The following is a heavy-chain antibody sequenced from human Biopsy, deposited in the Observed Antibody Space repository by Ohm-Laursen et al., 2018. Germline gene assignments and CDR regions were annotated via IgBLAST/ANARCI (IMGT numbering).Heavy chain of an antibody. V-gene: IGHV1-69*17. CDR3: ATDARWDPSLDAFHV. D-gene: IGHD1-26*01. J-gene: IGHJ3*01. CDR1: GATVTSYA. CDR2: IIPFTGVT. Sequence: SSVKVSCKVSGATVTSYAISWVRQAPGQGLEWMGGIIPFTGVTNYAQNFQGKVTISADKSPPTVYVELSTLKPDDTAVYYCATDARWDPSLDAFHVWGQGTQVTVS.